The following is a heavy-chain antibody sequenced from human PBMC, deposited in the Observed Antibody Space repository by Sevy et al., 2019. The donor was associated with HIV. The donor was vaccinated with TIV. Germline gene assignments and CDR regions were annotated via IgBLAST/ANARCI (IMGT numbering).Heavy chain of an antibody. CDR1: GFTFSSYA. D-gene: IGHD5-18*01. V-gene: IGHV3-23*01. Sequence: GSLRLSCAASGFTFSSYAMSWVRQAPGKGLEWVSAISGSGGSTYYADSVKGRFTISRDNSKNTLYLQMNSLRAEDTAVYYCAKASRGYSYGYYFDYWGQGTLVTVSS. CDR3: AKASRGYSYGYYFDY. J-gene: IGHJ4*02. CDR2: ISGSGGST.